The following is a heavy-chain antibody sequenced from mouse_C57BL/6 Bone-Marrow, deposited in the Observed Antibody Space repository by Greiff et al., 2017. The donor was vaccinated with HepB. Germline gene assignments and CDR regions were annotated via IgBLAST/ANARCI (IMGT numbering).Heavy chain of an antibody. V-gene: IGHV1-81*01. Sequence: VQLQQSGAELARPGASVKLSCKASGYTFTSYGISWVKQSPGQGLEWIGEIYPRSGNTYYNEKFKGKATLTADKSSSTAYMELRSLTSEDSAVYFCARKVGWYFEVWGTGTTVTVAS. D-gene: IGHD1-3*01. CDR3: ARKVGWYFEV. J-gene: IGHJ1*03. CDR2: IYPRSGNT. CDR1: GYTFTSYG.